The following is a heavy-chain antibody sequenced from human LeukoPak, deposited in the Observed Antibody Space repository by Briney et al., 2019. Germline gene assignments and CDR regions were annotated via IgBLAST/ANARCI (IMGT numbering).Heavy chain of an antibody. V-gene: IGHV3-7*01. J-gene: IGHJ4*02. D-gene: IGHD6-6*01. Sequence: GGSLRLSCTASAFTFSDYWMTWVRQAPGKGPEWVANIKQDGSQRYYVDSVRGRFTISRDNAKNSLFLQMNGLRAEDTAVYYCARRGGSSSRRSPIDYWGQGTLVTVSS. CDR1: AFTFSDYW. CDR3: ARRGGSSSRRSPIDY. CDR2: IKQDGSQR.